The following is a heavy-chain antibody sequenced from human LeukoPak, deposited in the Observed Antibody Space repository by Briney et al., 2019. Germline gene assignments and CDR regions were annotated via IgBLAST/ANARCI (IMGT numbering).Heavy chain of an antibody. V-gene: IGHV3-21*01. D-gene: IGHD6-6*01. CDR2: ISSSNNVI. CDR1: GFTFNFYT. J-gene: IGHJ4*02. CDR3: ARNYRSSSSHFDY. Sequence: GGSLRLSCAASGFTFNFYTMNWVRQAPGKGLEWVSSISSSNNVIYYADLVNGRFTISRDNAKNSLYLQMNTLTAVDTAVYYCARNYRSSSSHFDYWGQGSLVTVSS.